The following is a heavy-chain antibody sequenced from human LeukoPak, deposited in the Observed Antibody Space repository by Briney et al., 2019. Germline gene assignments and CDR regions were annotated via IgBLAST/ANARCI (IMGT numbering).Heavy chain of an antibody. CDR2: IYTSGST. CDR3: AREVEMATIY. Sequence: SETLSLTCTVSGGSISSGSYYWSWIRQPAGKGLEWIERIYTSGSTNYNPSLKSRVTISVDTSKNQFSLKLSSVTAADTAVYYCAREVEMATIYWGQGTLVTVSS. J-gene: IGHJ4*02. V-gene: IGHV4-61*02. CDR1: GGSISSGSYY. D-gene: IGHD5-24*01.